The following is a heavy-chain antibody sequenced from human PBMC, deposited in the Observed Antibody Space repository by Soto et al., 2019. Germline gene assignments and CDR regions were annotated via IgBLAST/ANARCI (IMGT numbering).Heavy chain of an antibody. CDR3: TRGNYYDSSVIGKVDY. CDR2: INSDGSST. D-gene: IGHD3-22*01. V-gene: IGHV3-74*01. Sequence: EVQLVESGGGLVQPGGSLRLSCAASGFTFSSYWMHWVRQAPGKGLVWVSRINSDGSSTSDADYVRGRFDISRDNAKNTLYLQMNSLRDEDTAVYYCTRGNYYDSSVIGKVDYWGQGTLVTVSS. J-gene: IGHJ4*02. CDR1: GFTFSSYW.